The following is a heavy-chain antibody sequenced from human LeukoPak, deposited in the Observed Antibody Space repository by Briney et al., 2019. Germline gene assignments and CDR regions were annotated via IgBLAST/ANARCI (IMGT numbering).Heavy chain of an antibody. V-gene: IGHV3-7*01. CDR1: GFTFSSNW. CDR3: APYWYGSGTSLGY. CDR2: IKKDGSEQ. Sequence: GGSLRLSCAASGFTFSSNWMSWVRRAPGKGLEWVANIKKDGSEQYYVDSVKGRFTISRDNAKNSVYLQMNSLRVEDTAVYYCAPYWYGSGTSLGYWGQGTLVTVSS. J-gene: IGHJ4*02. D-gene: IGHD3-10*01.